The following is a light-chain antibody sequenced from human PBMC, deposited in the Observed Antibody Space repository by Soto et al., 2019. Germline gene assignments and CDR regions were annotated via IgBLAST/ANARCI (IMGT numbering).Light chain of an antibody. CDR3: SSYATGSPYV. V-gene: IGLV2-14*01. Sequence: QSALTQPASVSGSPGQSITISCTGTSNDVCAYNYVSWYQQHPGKAPKLVIYEVSHRPSGISDRFSGSKSGNTASLTISGLQVEDEADYYCSSYATGSPYVFGPGTKVTVL. CDR2: EVS. J-gene: IGLJ1*01. CDR1: SNDVCAYNY.